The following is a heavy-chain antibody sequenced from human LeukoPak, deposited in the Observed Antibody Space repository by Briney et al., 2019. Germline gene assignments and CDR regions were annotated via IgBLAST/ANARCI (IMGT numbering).Heavy chain of an antibody. CDR1: GFTFGTFV. CDR3: ARYPSYSYSLDY. J-gene: IGHJ4*02. V-gene: IGHV3-23*01. Sequence: GGSLRLSCAASGFTFGTFVMTWVRQAPGKGLEWVSTVSDSGDVTYSADSVKGRFTISRDNTGNTLFLRMVSLRAEDTAVYYCARYPSYSYSLDYWGPGTLVTVSS. D-gene: IGHD5-18*01. CDR2: VSDSGDVT.